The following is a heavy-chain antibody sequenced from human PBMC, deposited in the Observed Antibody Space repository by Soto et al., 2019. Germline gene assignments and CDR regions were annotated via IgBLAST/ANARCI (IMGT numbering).Heavy chain of an antibody. J-gene: IGHJ4*02. CDR3: AKTPRHCSSNSCYAGYFDN. D-gene: IGHD2-2*01. Sequence: GGSLRLSCAASGFTFSSYAMSWVRQAPGKGLEWVSTISGSGGNTYYADSVKGRFTISRDNSKNTLFLQMNSLRAEDTAVFYCAKTPRHCSSNSCYAGYFDNWGQGTLVTVSS. CDR1: GFTFSSYA. V-gene: IGHV3-23*01. CDR2: ISGSGGNT.